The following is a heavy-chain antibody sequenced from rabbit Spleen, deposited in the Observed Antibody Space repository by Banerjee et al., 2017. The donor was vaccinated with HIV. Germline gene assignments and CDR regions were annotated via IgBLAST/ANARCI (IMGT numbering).Heavy chain of an antibody. CDR3: ARHAGYAGYGYSTLDL. Sequence: QLEESAGGLVQPGGSLKLSCKASGFTLSSYYMTWVRQAPGKGLEWTGYIDPVFGNTYYASWVNGRFTISSDNAQNTVDLQMNSLTAADTATYFCARHAGYAGYGYSTLDLWGPGTLVTVS. V-gene: IGHV1S7*01. J-gene: IGHJ4*01. D-gene: IGHD8-1*01. CDR2: IDPVFGNT. CDR1: GFTLSSYY.